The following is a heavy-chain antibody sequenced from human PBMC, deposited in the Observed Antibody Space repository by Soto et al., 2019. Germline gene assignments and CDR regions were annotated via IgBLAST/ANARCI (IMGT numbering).Heavy chain of an antibody. CDR2: ITAYYGST. J-gene: IGHJ6*02. Sequence: QVHLVQSGAEVKKVGASVRVSCKASGYTFASYAFSWVRQAPGQGLEWMGWITAYYGSTKYPQNLQGRVTMTTDTSTSTVYMELRSLRSDDTAVYYCARANCGGDCQSADPYGLDVWDPGTTVTVSS. D-gene: IGHD2-21*02. V-gene: IGHV1-18*01. CDR1: GYTFASYA. CDR3: ARANCGGDCQSADPYGLDV.